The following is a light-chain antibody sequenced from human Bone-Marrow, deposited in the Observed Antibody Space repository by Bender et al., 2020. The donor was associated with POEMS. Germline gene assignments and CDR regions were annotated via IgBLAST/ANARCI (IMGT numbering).Light chain of an antibody. CDR2: DDV. CDR1: KIDTKS. Sequence: SYVLTQPPSVSVAPGQTARITCGGTKIDTKSVHWYQQKSGQAPVLIVYDDVYRPSGIPERFSASNSGNTATLTITRVEGGDEADYYCQVWDRTTEHALFGGGTRLTAL. CDR3: QVWDRTTEHAL. V-gene: IGLV3-21*02. J-gene: IGLJ2*01.